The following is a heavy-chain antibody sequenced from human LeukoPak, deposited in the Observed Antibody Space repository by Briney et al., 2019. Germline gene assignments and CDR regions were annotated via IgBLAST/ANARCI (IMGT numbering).Heavy chain of an antibody. D-gene: IGHD3-3*01. CDR3: AREGYYDFWSGYYFYFDY. CDR2: ISYDGSNK. J-gene: IGHJ4*02. CDR1: GFTFSSYA. V-gene: IGHV3-30-3*01. Sequence: GRSLRLSCAASGFTFSSYAMHWVRQAPGKGLEWEAVISYDGSNKYYADSVKGRFTISRDNSKNTLYLQMNSLRAEDTAVYYCAREGYYDFWSGYYFYFDYWGQGTLVTVSS.